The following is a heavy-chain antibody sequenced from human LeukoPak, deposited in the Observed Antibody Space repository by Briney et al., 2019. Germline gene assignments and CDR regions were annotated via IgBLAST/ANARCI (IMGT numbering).Heavy chain of an antibody. CDR3: ARDGRLGASGY. D-gene: IGHD1-26*01. Sequence: GASVKVSCKASGGTFSSYAISWVLQAPGQGLEWMGGIIPIFGTANYAQKFQGRVTITTDESTSTAYMELSSLRSEDTAVYYCARDGRLGASGYWGQGTLVTVSS. CDR2: IIPIFGTA. J-gene: IGHJ4*02. CDR1: GGTFSSYA. V-gene: IGHV1-69*05.